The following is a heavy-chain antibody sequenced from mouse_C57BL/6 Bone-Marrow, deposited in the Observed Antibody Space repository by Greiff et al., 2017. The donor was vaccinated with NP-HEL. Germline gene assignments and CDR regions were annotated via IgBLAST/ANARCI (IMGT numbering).Heavy chain of an antibody. CDR3: AREGLRREGYAMDY. V-gene: IGHV1-55*01. Sequence: QVQLQQPGAELVKPGASVKMSCKASGYTFTSYWITWVKQRPGQGLEWIGHIYPGSGSTNYNEKFKSKATLTVDTSSSTAYMQLSSLTSEDSAVYYCAREGLRREGYAMDYWGQGTSVTVSS. CDR1: GYTFTSYW. CDR2: IYPGSGST. D-gene: IGHD2-4*01. J-gene: IGHJ4*01.